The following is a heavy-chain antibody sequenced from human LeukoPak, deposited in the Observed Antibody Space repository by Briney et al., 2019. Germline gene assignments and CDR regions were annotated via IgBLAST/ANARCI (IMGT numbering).Heavy chain of an antibody. CDR1: GDSINNYY. Sequence: ETLSLTCTVSGDSINNYYWNWIRQPPGKGLEWIGYIYYSGSTNYNPSLKSRVTISVDTSKNQFSLKLSSVTAADTAVYYCARDGDSYGSEYYYYMDVWGKGTTVTVSS. CDR3: ARDGDSYGSEYYYYMDV. V-gene: IGHV4-59*01. D-gene: IGHD5-18*01. CDR2: IYYSGST. J-gene: IGHJ6*03.